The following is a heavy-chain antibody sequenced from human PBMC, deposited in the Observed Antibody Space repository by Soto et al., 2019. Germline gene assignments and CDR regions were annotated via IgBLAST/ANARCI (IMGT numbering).Heavy chain of an antibody. Sequence: PGESLKISCEGSGYNFNTYWIGWVRQIPGKGLEWMALICPGDSDTRYSPSFEGQVTLSVDRSISTAYLQWSSLKASDTAIYYCATSTVSYVDIVSSTTRGYFDHWGQGTLVTVSS. CDR2: ICPGDSDT. D-gene: IGHD5-12*01. V-gene: IGHV5-51*01. J-gene: IGHJ4*02. CDR1: GYNFNTYW. CDR3: ATSTVSYVDIVSSTTRGYFDH.